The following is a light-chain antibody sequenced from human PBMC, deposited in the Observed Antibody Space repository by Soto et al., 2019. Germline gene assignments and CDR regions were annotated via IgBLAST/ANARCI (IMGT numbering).Light chain of an antibody. J-gene: IGKJ4*01. Sequence: MVLTQSPATLSLNPGERATLSCRASQSVSSYLAWYQQKPGQAPRLLIYDASNRATGIPARFSGSGSGTDFTLTISSLEPEDFAVYYCQQRSNWPLTFGGGTKVDIK. CDR3: QQRSNWPLT. CDR2: DAS. V-gene: IGKV3-11*01. CDR1: QSVSSY.